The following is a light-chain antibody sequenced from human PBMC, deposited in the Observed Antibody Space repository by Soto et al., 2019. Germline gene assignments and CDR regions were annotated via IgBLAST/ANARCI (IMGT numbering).Light chain of an antibody. CDR3: NSYTSSSTVV. J-gene: IGLJ2*01. V-gene: IGLV2-14*01. CDR2: EVN. Sequence: QSALTQPASVSGFPGQSITISCTGTSSDVGNYNYVSWYQQHPGKAPRLMIYEVNNQPSGVSGRFSGSKSGNTASLTISGLQYEDEADYYCNSYTSSSTVVFGGGTKLTVL. CDR1: SSDVGNYNY.